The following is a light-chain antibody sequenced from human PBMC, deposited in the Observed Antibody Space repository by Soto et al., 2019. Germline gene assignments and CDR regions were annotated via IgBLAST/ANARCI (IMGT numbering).Light chain of an antibody. Sequence: EMVMTQSPATLSVSPGERVTLSCRASQSVSSNLALYQQQPGQAPRLLIYGASTRATGIPARFSGSGSETEFTLNISSLQSEDFALYYCLQYNNWPPWTFGQGTKVEIK. J-gene: IGKJ1*01. CDR3: LQYNNWPPWT. CDR1: QSVSSN. V-gene: IGKV3-15*01. CDR2: GAS.